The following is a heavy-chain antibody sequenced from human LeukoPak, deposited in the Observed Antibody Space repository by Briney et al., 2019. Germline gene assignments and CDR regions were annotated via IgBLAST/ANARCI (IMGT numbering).Heavy chain of an antibody. J-gene: IGHJ6*02. V-gene: IGHV4-34*01. CDR2: INHSGTS. CDR3: ARPGQLGSLYYGVDV. D-gene: IGHD1-26*01. CDR1: GGSFKDYS. Sequence: PSETLSLTCAVYGGSFKDYSWNWIRQSPGKGLEWIGDINHSGTSNYNPSLESRVTMSVDTSKNQISLKVRSVIAADTAVYYCARPGQLGSLYYGVDVWSQGTPVIVSS.